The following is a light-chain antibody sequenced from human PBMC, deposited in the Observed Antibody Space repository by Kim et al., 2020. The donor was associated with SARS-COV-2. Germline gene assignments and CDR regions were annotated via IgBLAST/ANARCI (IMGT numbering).Light chain of an antibody. J-gene: IGKJ1*01. V-gene: IGKV3-15*01. Sequence: EIVMTQSPATLSVSPGERATLSCRASQSVSSNLAWYHQKPGQAHRLLIYGASTRATGIPARFSGSGSGTEFTLTISSLQSEDFAVYYCQKHNNWPQTFGKGTKVDIK. CDR1: QSVSSN. CDR2: GAS. CDR3: QKHNNWPQT.